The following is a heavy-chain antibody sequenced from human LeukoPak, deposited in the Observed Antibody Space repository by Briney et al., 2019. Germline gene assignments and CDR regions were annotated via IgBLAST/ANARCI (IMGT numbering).Heavy chain of an antibody. V-gene: IGHV1-18*01. CDR2: ISNYNGIT. Sequence: ASVKVSCKASGYTFTSYGISWVRQAPGQGLEWMGWISNYNGITNYAQKLQGRVTMTTDTSTNTAYMELRSLRSDDTAVYYCARDHYDYGDSRTIDYWGQGTLVTVSS. D-gene: IGHD4-17*01. CDR1: GYTFTSYG. CDR3: ARDHYDYGDSRTIDY. J-gene: IGHJ4*02.